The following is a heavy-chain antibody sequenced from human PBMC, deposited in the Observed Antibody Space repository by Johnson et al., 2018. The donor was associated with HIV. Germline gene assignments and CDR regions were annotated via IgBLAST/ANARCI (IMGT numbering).Heavy chain of an antibody. J-gene: IGHJ3*01. CDR2: IYSGGST. CDR1: GFTFSDYY. D-gene: IGHD6-6*01. Sequence: QLVESGGSVVQPGRSLRLSCAASGFTFSDYYMSWIRQAPGKGLEWVSVIYSGGSTYYADSVKGRFTISRDNSKNTLYLQMNSLRAEDTAVYYCAKVQVAARWSDALHFWGQGTKVTVSS. CDR3: AKVQVAARWSDALHF. V-gene: IGHV3-66*02.